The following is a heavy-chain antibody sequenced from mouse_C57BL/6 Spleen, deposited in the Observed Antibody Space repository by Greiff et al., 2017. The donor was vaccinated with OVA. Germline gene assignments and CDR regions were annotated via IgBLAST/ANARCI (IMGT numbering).Heavy chain of an antibody. CDR1: GYTFTSYW. CDR2: INPSNGGT. Sequence: QVQLQQPGTELVKPGASVKLSCKASGYTFTSYWMHWVKQRPGQGLEWIGNINPSNGGTNYNEKFKSKATLTVDKSSSTAYMQLSSLTSEDSAVYYFARVDYYGSYYFDYWGQGTTLTLPS. V-gene: IGHV1-53*01. D-gene: IGHD1-1*02. J-gene: IGHJ2*01. CDR3: ARVDYYGSYYFDY.